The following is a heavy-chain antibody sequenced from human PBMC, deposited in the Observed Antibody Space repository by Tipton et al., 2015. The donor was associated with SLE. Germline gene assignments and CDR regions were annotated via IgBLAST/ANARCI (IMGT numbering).Heavy chain of an antibody. CDR1: GFPFSNFW. CDR2: INEDGSER. V-gene: IGHV3-7*01. J-gene: IGHJ6*02. CDR3: GSVDYPHYGVDV. D-gene: IGHD3-10*01. Sequence: AVSGFPFSNFWMSWVRQAPGKGLEWVANINEDGSERDHVDSVKGRFTVSRDNAKNLLYLQMNSLRPEDTAVYYCGSVDYPHYGVDVWGQGTTVTVSS.